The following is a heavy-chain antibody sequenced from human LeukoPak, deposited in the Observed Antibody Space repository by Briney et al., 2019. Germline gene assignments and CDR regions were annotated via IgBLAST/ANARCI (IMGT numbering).Heavy chain of an antibody. V-gene: IGHV5-51*01. Sequence: GESLKISCKGSGYSFTSNWIAWVRQMPGKGLEWMGIIYPGDSDTRYSPSFQGQVTISADKSISTAYLQWSSLKASDTAMYYCARHRQLELYPIDPWGQGTLVTVSS. D-gene: IGHD6-6*01. CDR1: GYSFTSNW. CDR2: IYPGDSDT. CDR3: ARHRQLELYPIDP. J-gene: IGHJ5*02.